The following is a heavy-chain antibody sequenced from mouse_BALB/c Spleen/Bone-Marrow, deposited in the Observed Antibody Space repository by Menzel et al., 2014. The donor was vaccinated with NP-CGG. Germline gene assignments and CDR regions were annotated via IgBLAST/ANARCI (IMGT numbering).Heavy chain of an antibody. J-gene: IGHJ3*01. D-gene: IGHD3-1*01. CDR1: GYIFTNYW. V-gene: IGHV1-7*01. Sequence: QVQLKEYGAELAKPGASVKMSCKASGYIFTNYWMHWVKQRPGQGLEWIGYINPNTGYTEYNQKFKDKATVTADKSSSTAYMQLNSLTSEDSAVYYCARRGYSSGYACAYWGQGTLVTVSA. CDR2: INPNTGYT. CDR3: ARRGYSSGYACAY.